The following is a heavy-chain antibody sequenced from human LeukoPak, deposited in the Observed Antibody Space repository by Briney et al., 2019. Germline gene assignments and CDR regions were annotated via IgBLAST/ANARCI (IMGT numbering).Heavy chain of an antibody. CDR1: GGTFSSYA. J-gene: IGHJ4*02. CDR3: ASYDSSGYYSPY. Sequence: GASVKVSCKASGGTFSSYAISWVRQAPGQGLEWMGRIIPILGIANYALKFQGRVTITADKSTSTAYMELSSLRSEDTAVYYCASYDSSGYYSPYWGQGTLVTVSS. D-gene: IGHD3-22*01. CDR2: IIPILGIA. V-gene: IGHV1-69*04.